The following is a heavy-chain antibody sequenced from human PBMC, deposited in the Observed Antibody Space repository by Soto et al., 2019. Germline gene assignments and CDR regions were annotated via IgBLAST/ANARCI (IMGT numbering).Heavy chain of an antibody. D-gene: IGHD6-6*01. CDR2: ITSSGSNT. J-gene: IGHJ4*02. Sequence: QVQLVESGGGLVKPGGSPRLSCAASGFTFSGYNMSWIRQAPGKGLEWVSYITSSGSNTFDAESVKGRFTISRDNTMNLLYLQMNSLSAEDTAVYYCARRGTTSSAHHFDHWGQGTLVTVSS. CDR1: GFTFSGYN. V-gene: IGHV3-11*01. CDR3: ARRGTTSSAHHFDH.